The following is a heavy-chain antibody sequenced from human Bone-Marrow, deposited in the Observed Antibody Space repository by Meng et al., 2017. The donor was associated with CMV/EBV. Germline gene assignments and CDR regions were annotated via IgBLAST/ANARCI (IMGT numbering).Heavy chain of an antibody. D-gene: IGHD3-10*01. V-gene: IGHV3-9*01. CDR3: AKAFGGDGYYYHMDV. J-gene: IGHJ6*01. CDR1: GFTFDDYA. Sequence: GGSLRLSCAASGFTFDDYAMHWLRQAPGKGLEWVSGINWNGGSIGYADSVKGRFTISRDNAKNCLYLQMNSLRPEDTALYYCAKAFGGDGYYYHMDVWGQGTTVTFSS. CDR2: INWNGGSI.